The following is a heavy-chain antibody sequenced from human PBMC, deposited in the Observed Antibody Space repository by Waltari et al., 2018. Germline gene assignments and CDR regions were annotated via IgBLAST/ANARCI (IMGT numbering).Heavy chain of an antibody. V-gene: IGHV1-46*01. Sequence: QVQLVQSGAEVKKPGASVKVSCKASGYTFTSYYMHWVRQAPGQGLGWMGIINPSGGGTSYAQKCQGRGTRTRDTSTSTVYMGLSSLRSEDTAGYYCARDSSSSPSHSLGFDPWGQGTLVTVSS. CDR2: INPSGGGT. J-gene: IGHJ5*02. CDR1: GYTFTSYY. CDR3: ARDSSSSPSHSLGFDP. D-gene: IGHD6-6*01.